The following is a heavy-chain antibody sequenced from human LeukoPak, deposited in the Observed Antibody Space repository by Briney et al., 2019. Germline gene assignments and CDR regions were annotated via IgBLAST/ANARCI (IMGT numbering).Heavy chain of an antibody. J-gene: IGHJ4*02. Sequence: GGSLRLSCAASGFTFSDTWMHWVRQAPGEGLVWVSRIRSDGSDTRYAESVKGRFTISRDNAKNTLYLQMNSLRAEDTAVYFCARGSNDWYGIDYWGQGALVNVSS. D-gene: IGHD3-9*01. CDR1: GFTFSDTW. CDR3: ARGSNDWYGIDY. CDR2: IRSDGSDT. V-gene: IGHV3-74*01.